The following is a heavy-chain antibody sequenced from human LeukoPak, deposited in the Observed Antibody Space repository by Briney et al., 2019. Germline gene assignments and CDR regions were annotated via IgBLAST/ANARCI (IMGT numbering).Heavy chain of an antibody. Sequence: PGGSLRLSCAASGSTLTSYDWHWVRQAAGKGLEWVSAIGRGGDTYYADSVKGRFIISREDAKNSLYLQMNSLRVGDTAVYYCARELVDTVTTGWYFDLWGRGTLVTVSS. CDR3: ARELVDTVTTGWYFDL. V-gene: IGHV3-13*01. D-gene: IGHD4-17*01. CDR1: GSTLTSYD. J-gene: IGHJ2*01. CDR2: IGRGGDT.